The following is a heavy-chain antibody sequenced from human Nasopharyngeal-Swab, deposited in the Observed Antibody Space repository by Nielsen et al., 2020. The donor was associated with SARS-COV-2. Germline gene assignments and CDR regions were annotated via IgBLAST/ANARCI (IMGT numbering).Heavy chain of an antibody. CDR3: ATGVGSYLVH. CDR2: MNPNTGDT. J-gene: IGHJ4*02. CDR1: ADTFTAYF. D-gene: IGHD3-10*01. V-gene: IGHV1-2*06. Sequence: ASVKVSCKASADTFTAYFLHWVRQAPGQRLEWLGRMNPNTGDTNLAQRFQGRVTMTRDTSISTAYMELSSLRSEDTAVYYCATGVGSYLVHWGQGTLVTVSS.